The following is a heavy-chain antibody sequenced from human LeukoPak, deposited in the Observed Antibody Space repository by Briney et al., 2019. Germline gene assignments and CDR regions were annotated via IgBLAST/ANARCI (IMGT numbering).Heavy chain of an antibody. Sequence: PGRSLRLSCAASGFTFDDYAMHWVRQAPGKGLEWVSGISWNSGSIGYADSVKGRFTISRDNAKNSLYLQMNSLRAEDTALYYCVRGGYGVSTWFDPWGQGTLVTVSS. CDR2: ISWNSGSI. CDR1: GFTFDDYA. J-gene: IGHJ5*02. V-gene: IGHV3-9*01. D-gene: IGHD4-17*01. CDR3: VRGGYGVSTWFDP.